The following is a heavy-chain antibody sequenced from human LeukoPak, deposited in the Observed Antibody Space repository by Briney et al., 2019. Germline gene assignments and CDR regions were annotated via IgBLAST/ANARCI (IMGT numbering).Heavy chain of an antibody. CDR3: ASRNLEMATSAPGAFDI. CDR2: IYYSGST. CDR1: GGSISSYY. D-gene: IGHD5-24*01. Sequence: PSETLSLTCIVSGGSISSYYWSWIRQPPGKGLEWIGSIYYSGSTYYNPSLKSRVTISVDTSKNQFSLKLSSVTAADTAVYYCASRNLEMATSAPGAFDIWGQGTTVTVSS. J-gene: IGHJ3*02. V-gene: IGHV4-59*05.